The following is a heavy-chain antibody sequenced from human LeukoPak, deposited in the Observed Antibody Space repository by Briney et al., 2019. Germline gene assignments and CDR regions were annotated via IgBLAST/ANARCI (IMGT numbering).Heavy chain of an antibody. CDR1: GGSFSGYY. V-gene: IGHV4-34*01. CDR3: ARANILTGYYRTRKDFDY. Sequence: PSETLSLTCAVYGGSFSGYYWSWIRQPPGKWLEWIGEINHSGSTNYNPSLKSRVTISVDTSKNQFSLKLSSVTAADTAVYYCARANILTGYYRTRKDFDYWGQGTLVTVSS. CDR2: INHSGST. D-gene: IGHD3-9*01. J-gene: IGHJ4*02.